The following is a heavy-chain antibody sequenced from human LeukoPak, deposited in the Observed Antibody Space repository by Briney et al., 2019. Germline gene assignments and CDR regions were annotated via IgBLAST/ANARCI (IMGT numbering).Heavy chain of an antibody. D-gene: IGHD6-19*01. V-gene: IGHV4-30-2*01. J-gene: IGHJ4*02. CDR1: GGSISSGGYS. Sequence: SQTLSLTCAVSGGSISSGGYSLRWSRQPPGKGLEWIGYIYHSGSTYYNPSLKSRVTISVDRSKNQFSLKLSSVTAADTAVYYCARDGYSSGWAFDYWGQGTLVTVSS. CDR3: ARDGYSSGWAFDY. CDR2: IYHSGST.